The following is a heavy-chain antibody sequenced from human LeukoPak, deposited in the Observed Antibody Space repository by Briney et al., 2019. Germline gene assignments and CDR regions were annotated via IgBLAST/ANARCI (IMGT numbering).Heavy chain of an antibody. D-gene: IGHD4-11*01. CDR3: ARYPSTVTTWEVWFDP. CDR2: IIPIFGTA. J-gene: IGHJ5*02. V-gene: IGHV1-69*13. CDR1: GGTFSSYA. Sequence: ASVTVSCKASGGTFSSYAISWVRQAPGQGLEWMGGIIPIFGTANYAQKFQGRVTITADESTSTAYMELSSLRSEDTAVYYCARYPSTVTTWEVWFDPWGQGTLVTVSS.